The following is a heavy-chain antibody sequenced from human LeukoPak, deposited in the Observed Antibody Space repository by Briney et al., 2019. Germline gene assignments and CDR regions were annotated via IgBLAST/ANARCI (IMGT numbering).Heavy chain of an antibody. V-gene: IGHV3-43*02. J-gene: IGHJ6*03. CDR1: GFTFDDYA. CDR2: ISGDGGST. D-gene: IGHD3-22*01. Sequence: GGSLRLSCAASGFTFDDYAMHWVRQAPGKGLEWVSLISGDGGSTYYADSVKGRFTISRDNSKNSLYLQMNSLRAEDTALYYCARGDYDSSGYYYYYYMDVWGKGTTVTVSS. CDR3: ARGDYDSSGYYYYYYMDV.